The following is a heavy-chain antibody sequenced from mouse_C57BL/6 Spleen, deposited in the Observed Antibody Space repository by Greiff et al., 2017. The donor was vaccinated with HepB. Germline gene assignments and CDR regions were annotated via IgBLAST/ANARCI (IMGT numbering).Heavy chain of an antibody. Sequence: QVQLQQPGAELVRPGSSVKLSCKASGYTFTSYWMDWVKQRPGQGLEWIGNIYPSDSETHYNQKFKDKATLTVDKSSSTAYMQLSSLTSEDSAVYYCARWHGSSPYFDYWGQGTTLTVSS. CDR1: GYTFTSYW. D-gene: IGHD1-1*01. CDR3: ARWHGSSPYFDY. J-gene: IGHJ2*01. CDR2: IYPSDSET. V-gene: IGHV1-61*01.